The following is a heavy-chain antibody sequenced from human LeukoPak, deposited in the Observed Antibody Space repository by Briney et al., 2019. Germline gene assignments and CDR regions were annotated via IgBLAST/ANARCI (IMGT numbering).Heavy chain of an antibody. Sequence: GGSLRLSCAASGFTFSSYWMSWVPQAPGKGLEWVANIKQDGSEKYYVDSVKGRFTISRDNAKNSLYLQMNSLRAEDTAVYYCARESPQSPGIAAAAWFDPWGQGTLVTVSS. V-gene: IGHV3-7*01. CDR1: GFTFSSYW. J-gene: IGHJ5*02. CDR2: IKQDGSEK. D-gene: IGHD6-13*01. CDR3: ARESPQSPGIAAAAWFDP.